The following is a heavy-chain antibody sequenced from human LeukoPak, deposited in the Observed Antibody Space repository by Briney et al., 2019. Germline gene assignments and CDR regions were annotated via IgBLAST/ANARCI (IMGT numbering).Heavy chain of an antibody. D-gene: IGHD6-13*01. J-gene: IGHJ4*01. CDR3: ARGGVRTAASSLGY. CDR2: INPNSGGT. V-gene: IGHV1-2*02. CDR1: GYTFSDYY. Sequence: ASVKVSCKASGYTFSDYYLHWVRQAPVQGLEWMGWINPNSGGTNFAQKFRGRVTMTRDTSITTAYMELSRLKSDDTAVYYCARGGVRTAASSLGYWGQGTLVTVSS.